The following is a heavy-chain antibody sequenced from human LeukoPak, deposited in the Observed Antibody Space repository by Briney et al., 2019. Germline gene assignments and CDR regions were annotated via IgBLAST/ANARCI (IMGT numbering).Heavy chain of an antibody. CDR3: ETYSAFDI. CDR2: IKEDGGEI. D-gene: IGHD2-21*01. J-gene: IGHJ3*02. V-gene: IGHV3-7*02. CDR1: GXTFSIYW. Sequence: PGRSLRLSCAASGXTFSIYWVSWVRQAPGKGLEWVASIKEDGGEIHYVDSVKGRFTISRDNAKNSLYLQMNSLRAEDTAVYYCETYSAFDIWGHGTMVTVSS.